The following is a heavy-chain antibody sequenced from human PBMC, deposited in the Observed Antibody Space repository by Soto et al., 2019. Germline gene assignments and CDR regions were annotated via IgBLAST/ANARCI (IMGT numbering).Heavy chain of an antibody. J-gene: IGHJ6*02. CDR3: ARFAPIPGYSSGWYANYYYGMHV. V-gene: IGHV4-34*01. CDR1: GGFLSESY. Sequence: SETLSLTFAVYGGFLSESYWTWIRQPPGKGLEWTGEINHVGGTNYNPSLKSRVTMSVDTSQNQFSLRLISVTAADTAMYYCARFAPIPGYSSGWYANYYYGMHVWGQGTTVSV. D-gene: IGHD6-19*01. CDR2: INHVGGT.